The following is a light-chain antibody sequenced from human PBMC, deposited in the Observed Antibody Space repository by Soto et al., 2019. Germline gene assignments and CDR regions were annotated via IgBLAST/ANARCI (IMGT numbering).Light chain of an antibody. CDR2: GNN. Sequence: QPVPAFPRSASGTPGQRVTISCSGSNPNVGSNTVHWYQHLPGTARKLFIYGNNQRPSGVPGRFSGSTSGTSASLAISGLRSEDESDYYCATWDDSLNGYVFGTGTKVTVL. V-gene: IGLV1-44*01. J-gene: IGLJ1*01. CDR3: ATWDDSLNGYV. CDR1: NPNVGSNT.